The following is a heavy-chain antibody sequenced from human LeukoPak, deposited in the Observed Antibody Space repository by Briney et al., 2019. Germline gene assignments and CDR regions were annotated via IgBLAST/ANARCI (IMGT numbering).Heavy chain of an antibody. CDR3: ARGYDSSGYALYYYYYGMDV. D-gene: IGHD3-22*01. CDR2: ICYSGST. J-gene: IGHJ6*02. CDR1: GGSISSSSYY. V-gene: IGHV4-39*01. Sequence: SETLSLTCTVSGGSISSSSYYWGWIRQPPGKGLEWIGRICYSGSTYYSPSLTSRVTISVDTSKNQFSLKLSSVTAADTAVYYCARGYDSSGYALYYYYYGMDVWGQGTTVTVSS.